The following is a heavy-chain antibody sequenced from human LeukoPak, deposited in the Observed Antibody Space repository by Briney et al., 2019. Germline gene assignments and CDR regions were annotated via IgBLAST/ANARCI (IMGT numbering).Heavy chain of an antibody. CDR3: VRDGAGTIPYDL. V-gene: IGHV3-74*01. CDR1: GFTFSNYW. CDR2: INPGDGSTT. D-gene: IGHD3-22*01. Sequence: GSLRLSCAASGFTFSNYWMNWVRQAPGKGLMWVSHINPGDGSTTGYADSAKGRFTVSRDNAKNTLYLQMSSLKDEDTAVYYCVRDGAGTIPYDLWGQGTLVTVSS. J-gene: IGHJ4*01.